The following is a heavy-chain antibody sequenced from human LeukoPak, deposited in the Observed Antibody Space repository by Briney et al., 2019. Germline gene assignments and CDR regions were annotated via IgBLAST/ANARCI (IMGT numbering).Heavy chain of an antibody. V-gene: IGHV3-49*03. CDR1: GFTFGDYA. CDR3: NRMITFGGVIVNHFDY. Sequence: PGGSLRLSCTASGFTFGDYAMSWFRQAPGKGLEWVGFIRSKAYGGTTEYAASVKGRFTISRDDSKSIAYLQMNSLKTEDTAVYYCNRMITFGGVIVNHFDYWGQGTLVTVSS. D-gene: IGHD3-16*02. J-gene: IGHJ4*02. CDR2: IRSKAYGGTT.